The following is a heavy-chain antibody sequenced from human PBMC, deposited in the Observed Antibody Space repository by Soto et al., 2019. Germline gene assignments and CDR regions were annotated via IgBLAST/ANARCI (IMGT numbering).Heavy chain of an antibody. Sequence: SETLSLTCTVSGGSISSSSYYWGWIRQPPGKGLEWIGEINHSGSTNYNPSLKSRVTISVDTSKNQFSLKLSSVTAADTAVYYCARVGAAAGYYWGQGTLVTVSS. CDR2: INHSGST. CDR3: ARVGAAAGYY. V-gene: IGHV4-39*07. CDR1: GGSISSSSYY. J-gene: IGHJ4*02. D-gene: IGHD6-13*01.